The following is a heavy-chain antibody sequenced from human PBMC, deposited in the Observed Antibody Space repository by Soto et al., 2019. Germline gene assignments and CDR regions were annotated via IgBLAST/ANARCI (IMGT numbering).Heavy chain of an antibody. CDR2: IIPLFRTP. D-gene: IGHD4-4*01. V-gene: IGHV1-69*12. CDR3: ARDNDRLQLGGNYYYILDV. Sequence: QVQLVQSGAEMKEPGSSVKVSCKTSGGTFSSSAISWLRQAPGQGLEWMGGIIPLFRTPDYAKKFQGRVTIAADESTSTAYMALSSLRSEDTAVYYCARDNDRLQLGGNYYYILDVWGQGTTITVSS. CDR1: GGTFSSSA. J-gene: IGHJ6*02.